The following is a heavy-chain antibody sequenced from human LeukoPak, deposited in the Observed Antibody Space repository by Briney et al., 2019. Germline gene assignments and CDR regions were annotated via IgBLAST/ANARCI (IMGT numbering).Heavy chain of an antibody. Sequence: NPSETLSLTCTVSGGSISSYYWSWIRQPPGKGLEWIGYIYYSGSTYYNPSLKSRVTISVDTSKNQFSLKLSSVTAADTAVYYCARDSGSYNGGYYWGQGTLVTVSS. V-gene: IGHV4-59*12. D-gene: IGHD1-26*01. CDR1: GGSISSYY. CDR3: ARDSGSYNGGYY. CDR2: IYYSGST. J-gene: IGHJ4*02.